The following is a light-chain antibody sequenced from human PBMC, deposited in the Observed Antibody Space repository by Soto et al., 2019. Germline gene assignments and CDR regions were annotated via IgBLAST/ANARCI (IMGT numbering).Light chain of an antibody. V-gene: IGLV1-40*01. CDR2: DNI. CDR1: SSNIGAGYA. CDR3: QSFDTGLSGAI. Sequence: QSVLAQPPSVSGAPGQRVTVSCTGSSSNIGAGYAVHWYQQLPGAAPKLLLYDNIERPSGVPDRFSGSKSGTSASLAITGLQAEDEADYYCQSFDTGLSGAIFGGGTKLIVL. J-gene: IGLJ2*01.